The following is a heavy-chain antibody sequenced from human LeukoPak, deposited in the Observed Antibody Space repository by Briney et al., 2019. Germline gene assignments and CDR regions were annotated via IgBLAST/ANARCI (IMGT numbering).Heavy chain of an antibody. CDR1: GGSISSGSYY. CDR2: IYTSGST. J-gene: IGHJ1*01. D-gene: IGHD2-15*01. CDR3: ARDHARGGAFSAYPRYFQH. Sequence: SETLSLTCTVSGGSISSGSYYWGWIRQPPGKGLEWIGRIYTSGSTNYNPSLKSRVTISVDTSKNQFSLKLTSVTASDPAVYYCARDHARGGAFSAYPRYFQHWGQGTLVTVSS. V-gene: IGHV4-61*02.